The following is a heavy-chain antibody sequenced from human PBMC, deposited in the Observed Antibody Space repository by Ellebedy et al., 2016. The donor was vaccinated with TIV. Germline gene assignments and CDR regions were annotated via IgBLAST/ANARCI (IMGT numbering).Heavy chain of an antibody. Sequence: MPSETLSLTCGVSGGSISSSNWWSWVRQPPGKGLEWIGDIYHSGSTNYNPSLTSRVTISVDKSKNQFSLKLSSVTASDTAVYYCARELVAGRVFDYWGQGTLVTVSS. CDR3: ARELVAGRVFDY. D-gene: IGHD6-19*01. CDR2: IYHSGST. CDR1: GGSISSSNW. J-gene: IGHJ4*02. V-gene: IGHV4-4*02.